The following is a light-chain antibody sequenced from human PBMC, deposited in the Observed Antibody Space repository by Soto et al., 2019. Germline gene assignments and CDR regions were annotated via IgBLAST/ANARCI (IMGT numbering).Light chain of an antibody. CDR2: DVS. Sequence: QSALTQPRSVSGSPGQSVTISCTGTSSDVGGYNFVSWYQHNPGKAPKLKIFDVSARPSGVPDRFSGSKSANTASLTISGLQAEDEADYYCCSYAGTYTPLFGGGTKLTVL. CDR1: SSDVGGYNF. V-gene: IGLV2-11*01. J-gene: IGLJ2*01. CDR3: CSYAGTYTPL.